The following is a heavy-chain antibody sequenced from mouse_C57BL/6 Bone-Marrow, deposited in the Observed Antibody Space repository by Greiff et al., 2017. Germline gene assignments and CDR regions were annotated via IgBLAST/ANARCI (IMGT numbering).Heavy chain of an antibody. CDR1: GYSITSGYY. CDR2: ISYDGSN. D-gene: IGHD2-4*01. CDR3: AREDDYDDYFDY. Sequence: VQLKESGPGLVKPSQSLSLTCSVTGYSITSGYYWNWLRQFPGNKLEWMSSISYDGSNNYNPSLKNRISIPRDTSKNQFFLKLNSVTTEDTATYYCAREDDYDDYFDYWGQGTTLTVSS. V-gene: IGHV3-6*01. J-gene: IGHJ2*01.